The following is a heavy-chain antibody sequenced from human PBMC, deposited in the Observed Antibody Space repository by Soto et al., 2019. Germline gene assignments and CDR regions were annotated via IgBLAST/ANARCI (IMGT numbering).Heavy chain of an antibody. J-gene: IGHJ4*02. D-gene: IGHD2-8*01. Sequence: EVQLLESGGGLVQPGGSLSLSCAASGFTFSSYAMNWVRQAPGKGLEWVSGISGSGGRTKYADSVKGRFTFSRDNSKNTVYLQITSLRAEDTAIYYCAKSPCTNGVCYSHFDYWGQGTRVTVSS. CDR3: AKSPCTNGVCYSHFDY. CDR1: GFTFSSYA. CDR2: ISGSGGRT. V-gene: IGHV3-23*01.